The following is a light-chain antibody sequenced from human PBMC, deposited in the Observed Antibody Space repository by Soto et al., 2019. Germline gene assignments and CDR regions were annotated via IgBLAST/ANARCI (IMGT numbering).Light chain of an antibody. CDR2: EVN. V-gene: IGLV2-14*01. CDR1: SSDVGAYNY. J-gene: IGLJ1*01. CDR3: CSFTSSSTIFV. Sequence: QSALTQPASVSGSPGQSITISCTGTSSDVGAYNYVSWYQQHPGKAPKVLIFEVNNRPSGISDRFSGSKSGSTASLTISGLQSEDEADYYCCSFTSSSTIFVFGSGTKLTVL.